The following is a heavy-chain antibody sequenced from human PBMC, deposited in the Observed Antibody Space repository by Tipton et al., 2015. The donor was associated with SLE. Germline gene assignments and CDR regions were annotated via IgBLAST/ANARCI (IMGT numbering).Heavy chain of an antibody. J-gene: IGHJ4*02. CDR2: ISSSGSTV. CDR3: VRDSCDILTGDYAWTD. CDR1: GFTFSTYE. V-gene: IGHV3-48*03. Sequence: SLRLSCAASGFTFSTYEMNWVRQAPGKGLEWVSYISSSGSTVDYADSVKGRFTISRDNAKNSLFLQMNSLRAEDTAVYYCVRDSCDILTGDYAWTDWGQATLLTVSS. D-gene: IGHD3-9*01.